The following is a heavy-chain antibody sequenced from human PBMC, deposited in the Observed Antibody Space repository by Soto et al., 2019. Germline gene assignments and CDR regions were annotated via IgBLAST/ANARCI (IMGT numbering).Heavy chain of an antibody. CDR3: AATVTTDFDY. J-gene: IGHJ4*02. CDR1: GGSISSYY. Sequence: SETLSLTCTVSGGSISSYYWSWIRQPPGKGLEWIGYIYYSGSTNYNPSLKSRVTISVDTSKNQFSLKLSSVTAADTVVYYCAATVTTDFDYWGQGTLVTVSS. D-gene: IGHD4-4*01. V-gene: IGHV4-59*08. CDR2: IYYSGST.